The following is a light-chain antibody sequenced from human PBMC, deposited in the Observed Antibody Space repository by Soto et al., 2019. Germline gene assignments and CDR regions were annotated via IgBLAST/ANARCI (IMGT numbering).Light chain of an antibody. CDR2: LNSDGSH. J-gene: IGLJ3*02. Sequence: QSVLTQSPSASASLGASVKLTFTLSSGHSSYAIAWHQQQPEKGPRYLMKLNSDGSHSKGDGIPDRFSGSSSGAERYLTISSLQSEDEADYYCQTWGTGLYWVFGGGTKLTVL. V-gene: IGLV4-69*01. CDR1: SGHSSYA. CDR3: QTWGTGLYWV.